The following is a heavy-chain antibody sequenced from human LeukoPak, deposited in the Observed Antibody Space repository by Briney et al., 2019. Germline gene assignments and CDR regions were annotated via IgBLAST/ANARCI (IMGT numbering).Heavy chain of an antibody. J-gene: IGHJ3*02. V-gene: IGHV3-23*01. CDR1: GFTFSTYA. Sequence: GGSLRLSCAASGFTFSTYAMTWVRQAPGKGLEWVSSSTASGLSTYYPDSVKGRFTISRDNSKNTLYLQMNSLRAEDTAVYYCAKSWRAHDTSRYYAFDIWGQGTLVTVSS. CDR2: STASGLST. CDR3: AKSWRAHDTSRYYAFDI. D-gene: IGHD3-22*01.